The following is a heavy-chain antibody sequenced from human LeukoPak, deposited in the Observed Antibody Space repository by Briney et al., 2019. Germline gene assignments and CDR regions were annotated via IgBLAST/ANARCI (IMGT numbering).Heavy chain of an antibody. J-gene: IGHJ4*02. V-gene: IGHV3-13*01. CDR2: IGTAGDT. CDR1: GFTFSSYD. CDR3: AKDRVSGYSYSSHLGY. Sequence: PGGSLRLSCAASGFTFSSYDMHWVRQATGKGLEWVSAIGTAGDTYYPGSVKGRFTISRENAKNSLYLQMNSLRAGDTAVYYCAKDRVSGYSYSSHLGYWGQGTLVTVSS. D-gene: IGHD5-18*01.